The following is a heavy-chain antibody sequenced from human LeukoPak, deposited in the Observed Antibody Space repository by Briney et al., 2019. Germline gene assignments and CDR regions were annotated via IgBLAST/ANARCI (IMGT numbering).Heavy chain of an antibody. Sequence: GGSLRLSCAASGFTFSSYGLPWVRQAPGKGLEWVAVISYDGSDKYYADSVKGRFTISRDNSKNTLYLQMNSLRAEDTAVYYCATLDYSSSSGDYWGQGTLVTVSS. CDR2: ISYDGSDK. CDR1: GFTFSSYG. D-gene: IGHD6-6*01. V-gene: IGHV3-30*03. CDR3: ATLDYSSSSGDY. J-gene: IGHJ4*02.